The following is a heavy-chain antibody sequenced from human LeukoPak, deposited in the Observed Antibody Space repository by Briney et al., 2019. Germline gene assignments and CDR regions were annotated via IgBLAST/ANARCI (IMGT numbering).Heavy chain of an antibody. CDR1: GYTFTGYY. D-gene: IGHD6-19*01. Sequence: GASVKVSCKASGYTFTGYYIHWLRQAPGQGLEWMGWINPSSGDTKYAQKFQGRVTMTRDTSITTAYMELSRLRSDDMAVYYCARVSGYTSDWNSLGIWGQGTMVTVSS. CDR3: ARVSGYTSDWNSLGI. J-gene: IGHJ3*02. V-gene: IGHV1-2*02. CDR2: INPSSGDT.